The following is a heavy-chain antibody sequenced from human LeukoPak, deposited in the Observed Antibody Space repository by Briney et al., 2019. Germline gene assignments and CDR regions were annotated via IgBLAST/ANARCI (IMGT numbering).Heavy chain of an antibody. D-gene: IGHD3-22*01. Sequence: GGSLRLSCAASGFTFSSYAMHWVRQAPGKGLEWVAVISHDGSNKYYADSVKGRFTISRDNSKNTLYLQMNSLRAEDTAVYYCARDLYYYDSSGYLDYWGQGTLVTVSS. CDR1: GFTFSSYA. J-gene: IGHJ4*02. V-gene: IGHV3-30*01. CDR3: ARDLYYYDSSGYLDY. CDR2: ISHDGSNK.